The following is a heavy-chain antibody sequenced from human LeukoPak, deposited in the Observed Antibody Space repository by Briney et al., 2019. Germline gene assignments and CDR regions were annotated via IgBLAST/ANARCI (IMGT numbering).Heavy chain of an antibody. CDR2: INSNGDDT. CDR3: AIQKADLITMIRGVIAY. Sequence: GGSLRLSCVASGFTFSHYSMHWVRQAPGKGLEYVSAINSNGDDTYYANSVKGRFTISRDNAKNSLYLQMNSLRAEDTAVYYCAIQKADLITMIRGVIAYWGQGTLVTVSS. D-gene: IGHD3-10*01. V-gene: IGHV3-64*01. J-gene: IGHJ4*02. CDR1: GFTFSHYS.